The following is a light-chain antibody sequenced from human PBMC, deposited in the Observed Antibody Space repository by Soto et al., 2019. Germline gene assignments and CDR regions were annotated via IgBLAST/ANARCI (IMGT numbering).Light chain of an antibody. J-gene: IGKJ1*01. CDR3: QQYNPYSRT. Sequence: DIQMTQSPSTLSASVGDRVTLTCLASQSIGRWLAWYQQKPGKAPKLLIYAASSLQSGVPSRFSGSGSGTDFALTISSLQPDDFAIYYCQQYNPYSRTFGQGTKVDIK. V-gene: IGKV1-5*01. CDR1: QSIGRW. CDR2: AAS.